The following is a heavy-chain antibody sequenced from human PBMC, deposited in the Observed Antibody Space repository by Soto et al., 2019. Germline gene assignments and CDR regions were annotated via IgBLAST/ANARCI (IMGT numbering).Heavy chain of an antibody. J-gene: IGHJ4*02. Sequence: SETLSLTCTFSVVSISRGGYYCSWIGQHPGKGLEWIGYIYYSGSTYYNPSLKSRVTISVDTSKNQFSLKLSSVTAADTAVYYWERVEAVDGLAFHWRQGSLVTVSS. CDR3: ERVEAVDGLAFH. CDR2: IYYSGST. V-gene: IGHV4-31*03. D-gene: IGHD6-19*01. CDR1: VVSISRGGYY.